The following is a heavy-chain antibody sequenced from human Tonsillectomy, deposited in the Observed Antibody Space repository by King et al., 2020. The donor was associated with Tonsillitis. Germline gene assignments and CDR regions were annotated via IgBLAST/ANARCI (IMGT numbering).Heavy chain of an antibody. D-gene: IGHD3-3*01. CDR2: IYPGDSDT. CDR1: GYIFTSYW. J-gene: IGHJ5*02. Sequence: QLVQSGAEVKKPGESLKISCTGSGYIFTSYWIGWVRQMPGKGLEWMGIIYPGDSDTRYSPSFQGQVTMSADKSIRTAYLQWSSLKASDSAMYYCASLNPPFWSGYSRGWFDPWGQGTLVTVSS. CDR3: ASLNPPFWSGYSRGWFDP. V-gene: IGHV5-51*01.